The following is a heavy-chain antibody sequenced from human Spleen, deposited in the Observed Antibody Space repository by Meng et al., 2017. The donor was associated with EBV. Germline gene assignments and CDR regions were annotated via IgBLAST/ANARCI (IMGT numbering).Heavy chain of an antibody. CDR1: CYTVTNFA. D-gene: IGHD4-17*01. CDR3: ARGDDYGDY. J-gene: IGHJ4*02. V-gene: IGHV1-3*01. CDR2: INAGNGFT. Sequence: VQSWEAVRRPGASLNVSGKASCYTVTNFAMRWVRKAPGQGLEWMGWINAGNGFTKYSQTFQERVIINWDTPANTVYMELSSLRSEDTAVYYCARGDDYGDYWGQGTLVTVSS.